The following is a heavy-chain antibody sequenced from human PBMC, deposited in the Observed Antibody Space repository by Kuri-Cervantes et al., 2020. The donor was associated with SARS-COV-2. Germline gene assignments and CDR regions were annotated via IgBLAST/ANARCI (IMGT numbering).Heavy chain of an antibody. V-gene: IGHV1-2*02. CDR1: GYTLTELS. CDR3: ARVSGIDGDV. Sequence: ASVKVSCKVSGYTLTELSMHWVRQAPGQGLEWMGWINPNSGGTNYAQKFQGRVTMTRDTSISTAYMELSRLRSDDTAVYYCARVSGIDGDVWGKGTTVTVSS. CDR2: INPNSGGT. J-gene: IGHJ6*04. D-gene: IGHD5-24*01.